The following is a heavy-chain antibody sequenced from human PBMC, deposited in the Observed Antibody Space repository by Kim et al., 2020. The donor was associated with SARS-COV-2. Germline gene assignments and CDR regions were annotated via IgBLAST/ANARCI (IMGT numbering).Heavy chain of an antibody. CDR3: ARDVYYDILTGYYYYFDY. Sequence: KDRFTISRDNAKNSLYLQMNSLRDGDTAVYYCARDVYYDILTGYYYYFDYWGQGTLVTVSS. J-gene: IGHJ4*02. V-gene: IGHV3-48*02. D-gene: IGHD3-9*01.